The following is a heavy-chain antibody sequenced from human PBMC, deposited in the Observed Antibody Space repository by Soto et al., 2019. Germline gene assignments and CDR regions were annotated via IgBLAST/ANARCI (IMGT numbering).Heavy chain of an antibody. CDR3: ARDSYSSGWPEDYYYGMDV. V-gene: IGHV4-30-4*01. CDR2: IYYSGST. CDR1: GGSISSGDYY. Sequence: SETLSLTCTVSGGSISSGDYYWSWILHPPGKGLEWIGYIYYSGSTYYNPSLKSRVTISVDTSKTQFSLKLSSVTAADTAVYYCARDSYSSGWPEDYYYGMDVWGEGTTVTVSS. D-gene: IGHD6-19*01. J-gene: IGHJ6*01.